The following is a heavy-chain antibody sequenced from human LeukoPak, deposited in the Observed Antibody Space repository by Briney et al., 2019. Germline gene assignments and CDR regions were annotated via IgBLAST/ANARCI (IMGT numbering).Heavy chain of an antibody. V-gene: IGHV3-48*01. CDR3: ARGRQRGSASGSGSSSS. J-gene: IGHJ4*02. CDR2: ISSRSRTI. CDR1: GFNFSAYS. D-gene: IGHD3-10*01. Sequence: GESLKISCRASGFNFSAYSVNWVRQAPGKGLEWVSYISSRSRTIYYADSVKGRFLISRDNAKNSLYLQMSSLRAEDTAFYYCARGRQRGSASGSGSSSSWGQGTLVTVSS.